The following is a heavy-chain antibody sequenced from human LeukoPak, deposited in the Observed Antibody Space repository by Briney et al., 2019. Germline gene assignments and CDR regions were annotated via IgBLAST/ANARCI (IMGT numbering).Heavy chain of an antibody. D-gene: IGHD3-22*01. V-gene: IGHV3-23*01. CDR1: GFTFSSYS. CDR2: ISGSGGST. Sequence: PGGSLRLSCAASGFTFSSYSMNWVRQAPGKGLEWVSAISGSGGSTYYADSVKGRFTISRDNSKNMLYLQMNSLRAEDTAVYYCAKPYYYDSSGYGYWGQGTLVTVSS. CDR3: AKPYYYDSSGYGY. J-gene: IGHJ4*02.